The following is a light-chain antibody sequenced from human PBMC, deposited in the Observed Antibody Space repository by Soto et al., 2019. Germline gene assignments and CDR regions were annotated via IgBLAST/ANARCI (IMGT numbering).Light chain of an antibody. CDR2: DVA. Sequence: QSALTQPASVSGSPGKSITISCTGTSSDVGAYNYVSWYQHHPGKAPKLMIYDVANRPSGVSNRLSGSKSGNTASLTISGLQAEDEADYYCSSYTIRSTVVFGGGTKVTVL. V-gene: IGLV2-14*03. CDR3: SSYTIRSTVV. CDR1: SSDVGAYNY. J-gene: IGLJ2*01.